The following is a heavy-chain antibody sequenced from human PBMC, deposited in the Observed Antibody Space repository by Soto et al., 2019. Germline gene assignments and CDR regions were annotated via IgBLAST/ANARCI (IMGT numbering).Heavy chain of an antibody. CDR1: GFTFSSYG. Sequence: ESGGGVVQPGRSLRLSCAASGFTFSSYGMHWVRQAPGKGLEWVAVIWYDGSNKYYADSVKGRFTISRANSKNTLYLQMNSLRAEDTAVYYCARPSSYDFWSGYLYWGQGTLVTVSS. D-gene: IGHD3-3*01. V-gene: IGHV3-33*01. CDR2: IWYDGSNK. CDR3: ARPSSYDFWSGYLY. J-gene: IGHJ4*02.